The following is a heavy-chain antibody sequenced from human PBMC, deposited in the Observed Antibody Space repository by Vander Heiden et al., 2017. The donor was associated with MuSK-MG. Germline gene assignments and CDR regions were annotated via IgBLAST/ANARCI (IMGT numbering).Heavy chain of an antibody. CDR3: ARDTWYFDL. J-gene: IGHJ2*01. CDR2: IYYSGST. CDR1: RGSISSYD. V-gene: IGHV4-59*01. Sequence: VQLQESGPGLVKPSETLSLPCTFSRGSISSYDWSWIRQPPEKGLEWIGYIYYSGSTNYNPSLKSRVTISVDTSKNQFSLKLSSVTAADTAVYYCARDTWYFDLWGRGTLVTVSS.